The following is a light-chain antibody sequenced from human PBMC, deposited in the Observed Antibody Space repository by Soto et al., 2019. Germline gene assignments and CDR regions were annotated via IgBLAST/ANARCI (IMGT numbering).Light chain of an antibody. CDR2: LQGSGSY. CDR1: SGHSSYI. V-gene: IGLV4-60*02. CDR3: ETWDSNTRV. J-gene: IGLJ3*02. Sequence: QPVLTQSSSAYASLGSSVKLTCTLSSGHSSYIIAWHQQQPGKAPRYLMKLQGSGSYNKGSGVPDRVSGSSSGADRYLTISNLQFDDEAEYYWETWDSNTRVVGGGNKLAVL.